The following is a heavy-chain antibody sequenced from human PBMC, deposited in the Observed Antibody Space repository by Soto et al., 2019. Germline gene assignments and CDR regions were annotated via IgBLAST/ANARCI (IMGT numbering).Heavy chain of an antibody. Sequence: PSETLSLTCTLSGSSIRDYYWSWIRQPPGKGLEWIGYIYYTGTTTYNPSLKSRLTISEDTSKNQFSLKLRSVTSADTAVYYCARLGGYYQAFDSWGQGTLVTVSS. CDR2: IYYTGTT. V-gene: IGHV4-59*08. CDR1: GSSIRDYY. CDR3: ARLGGYYQAFDS. J-gene: IGHJ4*02. D-gene: IGHD3-22*01.